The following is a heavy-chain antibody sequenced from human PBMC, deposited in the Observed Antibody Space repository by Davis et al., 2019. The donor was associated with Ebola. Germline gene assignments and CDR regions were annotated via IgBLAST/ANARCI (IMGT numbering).Heavy chain of an antibody. CDR3: ARDQGFLEWSTTYYYGMDV. V-gene: IGHV1-69*04. Sequence: SVKVSCKASGYTFTSYGISWVRQAPGQGLEWMGRIIPILGIANYAQKFQGRVTITADKSTSTAYMELSSLRSEDTAVYYCARDQGFLEWSTTYYYGMDVWGQGTTVTVSS. CDR2: IIPILGIA. D-gene: IGHD3-3*01. CDR1: GYTFTSYG. J-gene: IGHJ6*02.